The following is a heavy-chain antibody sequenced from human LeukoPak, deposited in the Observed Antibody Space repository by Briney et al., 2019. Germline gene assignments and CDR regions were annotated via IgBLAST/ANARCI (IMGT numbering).Heavy chain of an antibody. Sequence: GGSLRLSCAASRFTLSNYWMSWVRQAPGKGLKWVANIKQDGSETYYVDSVKGRFTISRDNAKNSLSLQMNSLRAEDTAVYYCARQRGSGCLDYWGQGTLVTVSS. D-gene: IGHD6-19*01. V-gene: IGHV3-7*01. J-gene: IGHJ4*02. CDR1: RFTLSNYW. CDR3: ARQRGSGCLDY. CDR2: IKQDGSET.